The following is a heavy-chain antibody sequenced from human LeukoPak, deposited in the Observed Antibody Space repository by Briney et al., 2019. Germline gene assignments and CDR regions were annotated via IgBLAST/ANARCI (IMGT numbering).Heavy chain of an antibody. Sequence: SETLSLTCTVSGGSISSYYWSWIRQPPGKGLEWIGYIYYSGSTNYNPSLKSRVTISVDTSKNQFSLKLSSVTAADTAVYYCARVGQLASPAFDYWGQGTLVTVSS. D-gene: IGHD6-6*01. CDR1: GGSISSYY. J-gene: IGHJ4*02. CDR3: ARVGQLASPAFDY. CDR2: IYYSGST. V-gene: IGHV4-59*01.